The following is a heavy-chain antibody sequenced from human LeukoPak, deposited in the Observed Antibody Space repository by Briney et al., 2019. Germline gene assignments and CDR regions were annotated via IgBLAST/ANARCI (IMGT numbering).Heavy chain of an antibody. CDR1: GGSISSYY. CDR2: IYTSGST. CDR3: ARTSGLRQIFLSFDY. V-gene: IGHV4-4*07. J-gene: IGHJ4*02. D-gene: IGHD4-17*01. Sequence: PSEILSLTCTVSGGSISSYYWSWIRQPAGKGLEWIGRIYTSGSTNYNPSLKSRVTMSVDTSKNQFSLKLSSVTAADTAVYYCARTSGLRQIFLSFDYWGQGTLVTVSS.